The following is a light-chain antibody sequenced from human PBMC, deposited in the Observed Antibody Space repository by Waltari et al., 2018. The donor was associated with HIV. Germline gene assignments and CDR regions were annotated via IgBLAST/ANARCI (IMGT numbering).Light chain of an antibody. CDR2: LGS. V-gene: IGKV2-28*01. CDR3: MQALQTSVT. Sequence: IVMTQSPVSLSVTPGEPASISCRSSQSLLHSNGYNYLNWYLQKPGQSPHLLIYLGSIRASGVPDRFSGSGSGTDFTLKISRVEAEDVGIYYCMQALQTSVTFGQGTKLEIK. J-gene: IGKJ2*01. CDR1: QSLLHSNGYNY.